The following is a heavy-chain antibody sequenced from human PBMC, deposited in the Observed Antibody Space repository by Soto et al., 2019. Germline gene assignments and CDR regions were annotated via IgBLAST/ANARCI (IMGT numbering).Heavy chain of an antibody. CDR3: ARAGGSGWLLVWYFDY. J-gene: IGHJ4*02. CDR2: IWYDGSNK. V-gene: IGHV3-33*01. Sequence: QVQLVESGGGVVQPGRSLRLSCAASGFTFSSYGMHWVRQAPGKGLEWVAVIWYDGSNKYYADSVKGRFTISRDNSKNTLYLQMNSLRAEETAVYYCARAGGSGWLLVWYFDYWGQGTLVTVSS. D-gene: IGHD6-19*01. CDR1: GFTFSSYG.